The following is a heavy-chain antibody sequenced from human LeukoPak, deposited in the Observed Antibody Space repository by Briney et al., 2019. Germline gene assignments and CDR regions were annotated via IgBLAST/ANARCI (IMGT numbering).Heavy chain of an antibody. CDR3: ARRRDLSTRISDY. CDR2: MNPNSGNT. J-gene: IGHJ4*02. CDR1: GYTFTTYD. D-gene: IGHD2-2*01. Sequence: ASVKVSCKTSGYTFTTYDINWVQQATGQGLEWMGWMNPNSGNTGYAQKFQGRVTMTRNTSISTAYMELSSLRSEDTAVYYCARRRDLSTRISDYWGQGTLVTVSS. V-gene: IGHV1-8*01.